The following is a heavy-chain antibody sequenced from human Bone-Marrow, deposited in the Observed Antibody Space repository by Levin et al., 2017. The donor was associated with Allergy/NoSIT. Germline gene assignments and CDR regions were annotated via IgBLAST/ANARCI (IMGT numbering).Heavy chain of an antibody. J-gene: IGHJ4*02. Sequence: SQTLSLTCAVYGGSFSGYYWSWIRQPPGKGLEWIGEINHSGSTNYNPSLKSRVTISVDTSKNQFSLKLSSVTAADTAVYYCARGRSGSYATPGPFFDYWGQGTLVTVSS. CDR3: ARGRSGSYATPGPFFDY. V-gene: IGHV4-34*01. CDR2: INHSGST. D-gene: IGHD1-26*01. CDR1: GGSFSGYY.